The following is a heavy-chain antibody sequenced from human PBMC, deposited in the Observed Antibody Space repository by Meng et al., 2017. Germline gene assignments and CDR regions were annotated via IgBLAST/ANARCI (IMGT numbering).Heavy chain of an antibody. V-gene: IGHV1-2*06. D-gene: IGHD6-13*01. CDR1: GYHFPDYW. Sequence: ASVKVSCKPSGYHFPDYWLHWVRRAPGQGLEWMGRIDPKSGDTHYAQRFQGRVTMTGDTSISTAYMELSGLRSDDTAMYYCVRDEDISAAGKLFGDYWGQGTLVTVSS. CDR2: IDPKSGDT. J-gene: IGHJ4*02. CDR3: VRDEDISAAGKLFGDY.